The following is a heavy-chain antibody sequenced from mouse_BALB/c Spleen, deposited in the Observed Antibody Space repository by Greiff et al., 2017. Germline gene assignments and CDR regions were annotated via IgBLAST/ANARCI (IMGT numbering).Heavy chain of an antibody. J-gene: IGHJ2*01. V-gene: IGHV1-87*01. CDR3: ARSRGYSYFDY. D-gene: IGHD2-3*01. CDR2: IYPGDGDT. Sequence: VKLQESGAELARPGASVKLSCKASGYTFTSYWMQWVKQRPGQGLEWIGAIYPGDGDTRYTQKFKGKATLTADKSSSTAYMQLSSSASEDSAVYYCARSRGYSYFDYWGQGTTLTVSS. CDR1: GYTFTSYW.